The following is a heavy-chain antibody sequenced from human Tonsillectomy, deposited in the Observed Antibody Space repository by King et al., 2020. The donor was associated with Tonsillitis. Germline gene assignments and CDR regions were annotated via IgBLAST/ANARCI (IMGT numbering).Heavy chain of an antibody. D-gene: IGHD3-22*01. CDR3: AKGYDSSGYYSEYFDL. CDR1: GFTFSTYG. CDR2: ISYDGSKK. Sequence: VQLVQSGGGVVQPGKSLRLSCAASGFTFSTYGIHWVRQAPGKGLEWVAVISYDGSKKYYADSVKGRFTISRDNSKNTLYLQMNSLRAEDTAVYYCAKGYDSSGYYSEYFDLWGRGTLVTVSS. J-gene: IGHJ2*01. V-gene: IGHV3-30*18.